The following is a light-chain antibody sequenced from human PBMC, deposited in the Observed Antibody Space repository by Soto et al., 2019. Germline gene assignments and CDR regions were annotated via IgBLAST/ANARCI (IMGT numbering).Light chain of an antibody. CDR1: NSNIGAGYD. Sequence: QSVLTQPPSVSGAPGQRVTISCTGSNSNIGAGYDVHWYQQLPGTAPKVLIYGNSNRPSGVPDRFSGSKSGTSASLAITGLQAQDEADYYCQSYDSSLSGHVVFGVGTKLTVL. J-gene: IGLJ2*01. CDR2: GNS. V-gene: IGLV1-40*01. CDR3: QSYDSSLSGHVV.